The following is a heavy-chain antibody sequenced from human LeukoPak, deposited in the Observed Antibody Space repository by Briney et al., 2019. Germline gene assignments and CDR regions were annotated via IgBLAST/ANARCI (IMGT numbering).Heavy chain of an antibody. J-gene: IGHJ2*01. CDR2: INHSGST. CDR3: AREQYDYVWGSYRSHWYFDL. V-gene: IGHV4-34*01. D-gene: IGHD3-16*02. CDR1: GGSFSGYY. Sequence: PSETLSLTCAVYGGSFSGYYWSWIRQPPGKGLEWIGEINHSGSTNYNPSLTSRVTISVDTSKNQFSLKLSSVTAADTAVYYCAREQYDYVWGSYRSHWYFDLWGRGTLVTVSS.